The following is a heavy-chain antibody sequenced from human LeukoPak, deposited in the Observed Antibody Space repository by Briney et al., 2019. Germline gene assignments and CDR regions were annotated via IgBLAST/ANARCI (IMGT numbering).Heavy chain of an antibody. CDR3: ASRTVNSGSLLPFDY. CDR2: MNPNSGNT. Sequence: GSVKFSCKASGYTFTSYDVNWVRQATEQGHEWMGWMNPNSGNTGYPQKFQGRVTMTRNTSISTAYMELSSLRSDDTAVYYCASRTVNSGSLLPFDYWGQGTLVTVSS. CDR1: GYTFTSYD. J-gene: IGHJ4*02. V-gene: IGHV1-8*01. D-gene: IGHD1-26*01.